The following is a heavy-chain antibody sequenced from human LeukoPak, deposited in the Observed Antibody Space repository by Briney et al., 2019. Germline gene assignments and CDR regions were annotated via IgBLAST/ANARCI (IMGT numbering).Heavy chain of an antibody. CDR2: IYYSGST. CDR1: GGSISSYY. V-gene: IGHV4-59*12. D-gene: IGHD3-10*01. Sequence: SETLSLTCTVSGGSISSYYWSWIRQPPGKGLEWIGYIYYSGSTNYNPSLKSRVTISVDTSKNQFSLKLSSVTAADTAVYYCARDLRYYGSGSYSWFDPWGQGTLVTVSS. J-gene: IGHJ5*02. CDR3: ARDLRYYGSGSYSWFDP.